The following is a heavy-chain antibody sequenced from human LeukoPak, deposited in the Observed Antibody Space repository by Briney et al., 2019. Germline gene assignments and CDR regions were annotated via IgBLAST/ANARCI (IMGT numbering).Heavy chain of an antibody. CDR3: ARGYCSSTSCLGRAFDI. CDR2: IIPIFGTA. V-gene: IGHV1-69*05. J-gene: IGHJ3*02. Sequence: SVRVSXKASGGTFSSYAISWVRQAPGQGLEWIGGIIPIFGTANYAQKFQGRVTITTDESTSTAYMELSSLRSEDTAVFYCARGYCSSTSCLGRAFDIWGQGTMVTVSS. D-gene: IGHD2-2*01. CDR1: GGTFSSYA.